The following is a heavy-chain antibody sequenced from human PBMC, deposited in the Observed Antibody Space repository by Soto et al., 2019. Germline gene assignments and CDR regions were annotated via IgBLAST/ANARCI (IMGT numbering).Heavy chain of an antibody. CDR2: LNRGGET. J-gene: IGHJ6*02. CDR1: GFTVSSNH. CDR3: AKDNVVPAAIREYHYYGMDV. V-gene: IGHV3-53*05. D-gene: IGHD2-2*02. Sequence: GGSLRLSCAAAGFTVSSNHMTWVRQAPGKGLEWVSFLNRGGETYYADSVKGRFTISRDNSKNTLYLQMNSLRAEDTAVYYYAKDNVVPAAIREYHYYGMDVWGQGTTVTVPS.